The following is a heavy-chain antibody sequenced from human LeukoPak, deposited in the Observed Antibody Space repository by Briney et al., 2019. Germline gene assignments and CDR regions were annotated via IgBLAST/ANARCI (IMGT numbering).Heavy chain of an antibody. D-gene: IGHD6-19*01. CDR1: GFTFSSYG. Sequence: GGSLRLSCAASGFTFSSYGMHWVRQAPGKGLEWVAVIWYDGSNKYYADSVKGRFTISRDNSKNTLYLQMNNLGAEDTAVYYCAREDSSGTYGMDVWGQGTTVTVSS. J-gene: IGHJ6*02. CDR3: AREDSSGTYGMDV. CDR2: IWYDGSNK. V-gene: IGHV3-33*01.